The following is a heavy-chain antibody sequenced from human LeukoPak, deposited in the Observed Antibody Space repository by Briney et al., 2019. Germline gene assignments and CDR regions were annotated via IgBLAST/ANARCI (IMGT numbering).Heavy chain of an antibody. CDR3: ATDSYVSGSYYRLFY. J-gene: IGHJ4*02. D-gene: IGHD3-10*01. Sequence: GGSLRLSCGASGFTFGTYWMHCVRQAPGKGLVWGSGINSDGGTTTYADLVKGRFIISRYNAKNALYMQMNNLRAEDTAIYYCATDSYVSGSYYRLFYWGQGTLVTVSS. CDR2: INSDGGTT. CDR1: GFTFGTYW. V-gene: IGHV3-74*01.